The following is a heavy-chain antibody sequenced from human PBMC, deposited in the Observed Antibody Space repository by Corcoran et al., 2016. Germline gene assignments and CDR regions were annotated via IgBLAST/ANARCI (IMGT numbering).Heavy chain of an antibody. CDR1: GFTVSSDY. J-gene: IGHJ4*02. Sequence: VQLVESGGGLIHPGGSLRLSCAASGFTVSSDYMGWVRQAPGKGLDWVSVIYSGGTTFDADSVKGRFTISRDNSKNTLYLQMTSLRAEDTAIYYCARAPKGGIGYYYDWGQGTLVTVSS. D-gene: IGHD3-22*01. CDR2: IYSGGTT. V-gene: IGHV3-53*01. CDR3: ARAPKGGIGYYYD.